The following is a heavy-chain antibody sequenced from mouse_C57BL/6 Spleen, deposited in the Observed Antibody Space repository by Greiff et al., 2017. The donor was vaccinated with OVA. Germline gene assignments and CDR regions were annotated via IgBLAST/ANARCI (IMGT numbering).Heavy chain of an antibody. J-gene: IGHJ3*01. V-gene: IGHV1-55*01. Sequence: QVQLQQPGAELVKPGASVKMSCKASGYTFTSYWITWVKQRPGQGLAWIGDIYPGSGSPNYNEKFKSKATLTVDPSSSTAYMQLSSLTSEDSAVYYCARWDDYDEGFAYWGQGTLVTVSA. CDR1: GYTFTSYW. CDR2: IYPGSGSP. CDR3: ARWDDYDEGFAY. D-gene: IGHD2-4*01.